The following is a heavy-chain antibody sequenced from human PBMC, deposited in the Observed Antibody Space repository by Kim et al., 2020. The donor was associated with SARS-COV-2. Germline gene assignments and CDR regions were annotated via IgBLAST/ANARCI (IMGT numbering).Heavy chain of an antibody. V-gene: IGHV4-30-4*01. J-gene: IGHJ6*02. CDR2: IYYSGST. Sequence: SETLSLTCTVSGGSISSGDYYWSWIRQPPGKGLEWIGYIYYSGSTYYNPSLKSRVTISVDTSKNQFSLKLSSVTAADTAVYYCARGISQQSDFAYLEWLSPVGGYYGMDVWGQGTTVTVSS. CDR3: ARGISQQSDFAYLEWLSPVGGYYGMDV. D-gene: IGHD3-3*01. CDR1: GGSISSGDYY.